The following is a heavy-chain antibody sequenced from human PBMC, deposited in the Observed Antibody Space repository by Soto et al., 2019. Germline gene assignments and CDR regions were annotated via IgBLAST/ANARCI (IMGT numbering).Heavy chain of an antibody. CDR3: ATDPIDNGVDPDF. CDR2: IKSEVDGGTR. Sequence: GGSLRLSCAGSGFTFSKAWMTWVRQAPGKGLEWVGRIKSEVDGGTRDYAAPVKGRFIISRDDSTNNVYLQMNTLKTEDTAVDYGATDPIDNGVDPDFWGGGTLVTV. J-gene: IGHJ4*02. V-gene: IGHV3-15*01. CDR1: GFTFSKAW. D-gene: IGHD4-17*01.